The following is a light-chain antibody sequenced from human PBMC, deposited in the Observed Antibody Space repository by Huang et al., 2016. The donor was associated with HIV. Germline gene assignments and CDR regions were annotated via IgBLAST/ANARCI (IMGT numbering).Light chain of an antibody. CDR3: QQRSDWPPWT. CDR2: DAA. CDR1: QSVRNY. J-gene: IGKJ1*01. V-gene: IGKV3-11*01. Sequence: IVLTQSPATLSLSPGERATLSCRASQSVRNYLAWYQQKPGQAPRLLIYDAANRSTGTPAWISGSGSGTEFTLTISSLEPEDFAVYYCQQRSDWPPWTFGQGTKVEIK.